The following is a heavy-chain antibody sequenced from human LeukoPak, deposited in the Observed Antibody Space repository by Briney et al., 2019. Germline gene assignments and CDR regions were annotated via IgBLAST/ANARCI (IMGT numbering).Heavy chain of an antibody. CDR1: GFAFSFYA. J-gene: IGHJ5*01. CDR3: AKPVSGGLAVTADWFHP. V-gene: IGHV3-23*01. D-gene: IGHD6-19*01. Sequence: GWTLRLSCAASGFAFSFYAMSWLRQPPGKGREWVSTINANSGTTSYAASVRGRFTISRDNSKNTLYLQVNTLRADDTATYYCAKPVSGGLAVTADWFHPWGQGTLVVVSS. CDR2: INANSGTT.